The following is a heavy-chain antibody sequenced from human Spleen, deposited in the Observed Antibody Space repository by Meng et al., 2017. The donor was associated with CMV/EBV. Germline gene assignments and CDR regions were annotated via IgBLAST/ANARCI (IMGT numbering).Heavy chain of an antibody. Sequence: SETLSLTCSVSGYSISSGYYWGWIRRPPGKGLEWIGEINHRGSTNYNPSLKSRLTISVDTSKNQFSLKLNSVTAADTAVYYCARGSTSVTMIVVVITAASLAYDSWGQGTLVTVSS. CDR3: ARGSTSVTMIVVVITAASLAYDS. CDR2: INHRGST. V-gene: IGHV4-38-2*02. J-gene: IGHJ4*02. D-gene: IGHD3-22*01. CDR1: GYSISSGYY.